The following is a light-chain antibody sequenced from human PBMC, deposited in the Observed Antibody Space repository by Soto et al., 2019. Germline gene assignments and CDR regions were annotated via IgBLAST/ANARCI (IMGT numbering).Light chain of an antibody. CDR1: RSVSSN. V-gene: IGKV3-15*01. CDR3: QQYNDWPPSIT. J-gene: IGKJ5*01. CDR2: GAS. Sequence: EIVMTQSPATLSVSPGERATLSCRASRSVSSNLAWYQQKPGQAPRLLIYGASSRATGVPARFIGSGSGTEFTLTISSLQSEEFAVYSCQQYNDWPPSITFGQGTRLEIK.